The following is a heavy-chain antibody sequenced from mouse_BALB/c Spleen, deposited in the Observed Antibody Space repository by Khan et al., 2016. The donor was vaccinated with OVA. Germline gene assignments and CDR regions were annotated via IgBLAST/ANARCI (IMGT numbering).Heavy chain of an antibody. Sequence: QVTLKESGPGILQPSQTLSLTCSFTGFSLSTSGLGVSWIRQPSGKGLEWLALIYWDDDKRYNPSLKSRLTISKDTSSNQVFLQIISVDTADTATYYSGRMLGNFYYAVDYWGQGTSVIVSS. J-gene: IGHJ4*01. V-gene: IGHV8-12*01. CDR2: IYWDDDK. D-gene: IGHD2-1*01. CDR1: GFSLSTSGLG. CDR3: GRMLGNFYYAVDY.